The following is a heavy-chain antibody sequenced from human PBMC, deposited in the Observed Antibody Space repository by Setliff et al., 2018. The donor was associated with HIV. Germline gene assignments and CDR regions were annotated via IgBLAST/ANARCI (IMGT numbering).Heavy chain of an antibody. J-gene: IGHJ5*02. Sequence: PGGSLRLSCAASGFAFSTYAMSWVRQAPGKGLEWVSAISDSGGGTYYADSVKGWFTVSRDNSKYALYLQMNSLRVEDTAVYYCAKDKGSSGWSAWGQGTLVTVSS. D-gene: IGHD6-19*01. CDR1: GFAFSTYA. CDR3: AKDKGSSGWSA. CDR2: ISDSGGGT. V-gene: IGHV3-23*01.